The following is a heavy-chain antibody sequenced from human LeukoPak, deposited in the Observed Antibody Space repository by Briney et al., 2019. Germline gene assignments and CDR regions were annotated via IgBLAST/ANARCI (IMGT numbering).Heavy chain of an antibody. Sequence: PGGSLRLSCAASGFTFSNYWMNWVRQAPGKGLEWVANIKEDGREKHYVDSVKGRFTISRDNAKNSLYLQMNNLKAEDTAMYYCVRFMRGTIGGDNWGQGTLVTVSA. J-gene: IGHJ4*02. V-gene: IGHV3-7*01. CDR1: GFTFSNYW. D-gene: IGHD3-16*01. CDR3: VRFMRGTIGGDN. CDR2: IKEDGREK.